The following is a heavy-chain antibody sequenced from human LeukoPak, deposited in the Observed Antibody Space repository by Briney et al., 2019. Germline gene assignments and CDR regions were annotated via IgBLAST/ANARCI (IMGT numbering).Heavy chain of an antibody. CDR1: GGSISSSNW. Sequence: SETLSLTCAVSGGSISSSNWWSWVRQPPGKGLEWIGEIYHSGSTNYNPSFKSRVTISVDKSKNQFSLKLSSVTAADTAVYYCARDRQLVHAFDIWGQGTMVTVSS. CDR3: ARDRQLVHAFDI. D-gene: IGHD6-13*01. V-gene: IGHV4-4*02. CDR2: IYHSGST. J-gene: IGHJ3*02.